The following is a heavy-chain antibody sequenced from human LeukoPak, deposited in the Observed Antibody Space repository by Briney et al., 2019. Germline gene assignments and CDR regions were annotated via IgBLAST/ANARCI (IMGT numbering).Heavy chain of an antibody. D-gene: IGHD6-13*01. CDR1: DYSISSGYGYY. Sequence: SETLSLTCTVSDYSISSGYGYYWGWIRQPPGKGLEWIGNIYHSGITYYNHFNSSLKSRVTISIDTSKNQFSLSLTSVTAADTAMYYCAREGTHINVWYHWFDPWGQGTLVTVSS. CDR3: AREGTHINVWYHWFDP. J-gene: IGHJ5*02. CDR2: IYHSGIT. V-gene: IGHV4-38-2*02.